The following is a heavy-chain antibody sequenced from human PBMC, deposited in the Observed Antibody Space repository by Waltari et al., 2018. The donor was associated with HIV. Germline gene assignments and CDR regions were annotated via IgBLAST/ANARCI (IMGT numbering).Heavy chain of an antibody. J-gene: IGHJ4*02. CDR2: NMYDESNK. CDR1: GFTFSTYG. CDR3: ATDFYDTLTGQKTYFDY. D-gene: IGHD3-9*01. Sequence: QVHLVESGGGVVQPGRSLRLSCPASGFTFSTYGLHWVGQHPGKGREVVAVNMYDESNKNYAESVKSRLTISRDKSSNTLYLQKNSLRAEDTAVYYCATDFYDTLTGQKTYFDYWGQGTLVTVSS. V-gene: IGHV3-33*01.